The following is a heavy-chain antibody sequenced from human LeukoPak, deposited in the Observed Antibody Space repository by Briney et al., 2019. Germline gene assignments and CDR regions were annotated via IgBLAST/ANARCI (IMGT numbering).Heavy chain of an antibody. Sequence: GGSLRLSCLASGFTVTNYAMHWVRQAPGKGLDYVSVLYSRGTSTYYADSVKGRFTVSRDSSKNTLYLQMSSLRIEDTAIYYCVGDLSGMDVWGRGTTVTVSS. CDR1: GFTVTNYA. CDR3: VGDLSGMDV. D-gene: IGHD3-16*02. CDR2: LYSRGTST. J-gene: IGHJ6*02. V-gene: IGHV3-64D*06.